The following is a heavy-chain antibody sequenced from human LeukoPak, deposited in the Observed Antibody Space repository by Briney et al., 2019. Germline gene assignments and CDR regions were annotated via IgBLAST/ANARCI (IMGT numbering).Heavy chain of an antibody. J-gene: IGHJ6*04. D-gene: IGHD2-2*01. CDR1: GHTFTIYA. V-gene: IGHV1-69*06. Sequence: SVRVSCKASGHTFTIYAMSWVRQAPGQGIEWMGWIIPIFGNAIYSQKFRGRVTITAHKSKTTAHTALSSPSCEETAVYYCARDSSCSSTSCDYGMDVWGKGTPVTVSS. CDR3: ARDSSCSSTSCDYGMDV. CDR2: IIPIFGNA.